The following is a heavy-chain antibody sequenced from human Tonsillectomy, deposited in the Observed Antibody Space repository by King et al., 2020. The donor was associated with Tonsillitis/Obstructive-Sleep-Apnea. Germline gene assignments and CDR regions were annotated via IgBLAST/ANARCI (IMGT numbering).Heavy chain of an antibody. CDR3: AKVKGYTDGDIDY. CDR2: ISSDGSNK. J-gene: IGHJ4*02. D-gene: IGHD5-18*01. CDR1: GFIFSTYG. V-gene: IGHV3-30*18. Sequence: VQLVESGGGVVQPGRSLRLSCAASGFIFSTYGMHWVRQAPGKGLQWVAVISSDGSNKYDADSVRGRCTISRDNSKNTLYLQMNSLRAEDTAVYYCAKVKGYTDGDIDYWGQGTLVTVSS.